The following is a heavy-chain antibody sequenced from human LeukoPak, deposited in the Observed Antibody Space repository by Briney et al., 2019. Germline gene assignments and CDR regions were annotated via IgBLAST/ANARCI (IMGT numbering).Heavy chain of an antibody. J-gene: IGHJ4*02. D-gene: IGHD4-23*01. CDR3: ARSVTLDY. Sequence: SETLSLTCAVYGGSFSGYYWSWIRQPPGKGLEWIGEINHSGSTNYNPSLKSRVTISVDTSKNQFSLKLSSVTAADTAVYYCARSVTLDYWGQGTLVTVSS. V-gene: IGHV4-34*01. CDR1: GGSFSGYY. CDR2: INHSGST.